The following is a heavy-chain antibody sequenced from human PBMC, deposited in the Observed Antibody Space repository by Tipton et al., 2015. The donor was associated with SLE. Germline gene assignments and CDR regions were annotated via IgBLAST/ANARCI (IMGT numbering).Heavy chain of an antibody. J-gene: IGHJ4*02. D-gene: IGHD3-22*01. V-gene: IGHV4-39*07. CDR3: ARDGLGHSSGYYEYD. CDR1: GGSISSSGYD. CDR2: FYHSGST. Sequence: GLVKPSETLSLTCTVSGGSISSSGYDWGWIRQPPGKGLEWIGSFYHSGSTYYNPSLKSRVTISVDTSKNQFSLKLSSVTAADTAQYYCARDGLGHSSGYYEYDWGQGTLVSVSS.